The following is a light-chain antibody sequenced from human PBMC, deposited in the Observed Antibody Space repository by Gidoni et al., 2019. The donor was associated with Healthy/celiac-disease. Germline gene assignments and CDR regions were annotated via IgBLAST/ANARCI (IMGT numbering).Light chain of an antibody. V-gene: IGLV2-14*01. CDR2: DVS. CDR1: SSDVGGYNY. Sequence: QSALTQPASVSGSPGPSITISCPGTSSDVGGYNYVSWYQQHPGKAPKLMIYDVSNRPSGVSTRFSGSKSGNTASLTISGLQAEDEADYYCSSYTSSSTSYVVFGGGTKLTVL. CDR3: SSYTSSSTSYVV. J-gene: IGLJ2*01.